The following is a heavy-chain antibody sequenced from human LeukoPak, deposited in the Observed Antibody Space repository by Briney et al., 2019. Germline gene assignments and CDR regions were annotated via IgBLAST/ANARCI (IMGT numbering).Heavy chain of an antibody. CDR1: AFTFSDYY. V-gene: IGHV3-11*01. D-gene: IGHD2/OR15-2a*01. Sequence: PGGSLRLSCAASAFTFSDYYMSWLRQAPGKGLEWVSYISSSGSTIDYADSVKGRFTISRDNAKNSLYLQMNSLRAEDTAVYYCARDRARLVTYDAFDIWGQGTMVTVSS. CDR3: ARDRARLVTYDAFDI. J-gene: IGHJ3*02. CDR2: ISSSGSTI.